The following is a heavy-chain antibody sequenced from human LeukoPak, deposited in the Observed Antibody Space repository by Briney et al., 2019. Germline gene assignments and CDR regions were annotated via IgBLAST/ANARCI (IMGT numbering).Heavy chain of an antibody. J-gene: IGHJ4*02. CDR2: INPNSGGT. CDR1: GYTFTGYY. Sequence: ASVKVSCKASGYTFTGYYMHWVRQAPGQGLEWMGWINPNSGGTNYAQKFQGRVTMTRDTSISTAYMELSRLRSDDTAVYYCARPYYYGSGSPFDYWGRGTLVTVSS. CDR3: ARPYYYGSGSPFDY. V-gene: IGHV1-2*02. D-gene: IGHD3-10*01.